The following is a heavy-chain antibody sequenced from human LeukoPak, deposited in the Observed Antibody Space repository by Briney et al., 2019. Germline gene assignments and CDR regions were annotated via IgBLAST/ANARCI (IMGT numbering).Heavy chain of an antibody. V-gene: IGHV4-39*01. D-gene: IGHD1-26*01. CDR2: IYYSGTT. Sequence: SETLSLTCTVSGGSISSTNFYWGWIRQPPGRGLEWIGSIYYSGTTYYNPSLKSRVTISVDTSKKQFSLRLSSVTATDTAVYYCAQYASGTMFENWGQGTLVTVSS. CDR3: AQYASGTMFEN. J-gene: IGHJ4*02. CDR1: GGSISSTNFY.